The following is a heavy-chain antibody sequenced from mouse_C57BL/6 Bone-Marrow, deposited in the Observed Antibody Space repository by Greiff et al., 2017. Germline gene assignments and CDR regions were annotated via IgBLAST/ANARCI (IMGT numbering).Heavy chain of an antibody. CDR1: GFTFSSYT. V-gene: IGHV5-9*01. J-gene: IGHJ2*01. CDR3: ARHNYSNFGY. Sequence: DVQLVESGGGLVKPGGSLKLSCAASGFTFSSYTMSWVRQTPEKRLEWVATISGGGGNTYYPDSVKGRFTISRDNAKNTLYLQMSSLRSEDTALYYCARHNYSNFGYWGQGTTLTVSS. D-gene: IGHD2-5*01. CDR2: ISGGGGNT.